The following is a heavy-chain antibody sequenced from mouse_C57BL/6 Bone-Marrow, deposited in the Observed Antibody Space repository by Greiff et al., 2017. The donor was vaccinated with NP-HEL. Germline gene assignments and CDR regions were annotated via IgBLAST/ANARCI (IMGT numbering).Heavy chain of an antibody. D-gene: IGHD1-1*02. CDR2: INPNNGGT. CDR1: GYTFTDYY. CDR3: ARILYGPFDD. J-gene: IGHJ2*01. V-gene: IGHV1-26*01. Sequence: EVKLQQSGPELVKPGASVKISCKASGYTFTDYYMNWVKQSHGKSLEWIGDINPNNGGTSYNQKFKGKATLTVDKSSSTAYMELRSLTSEDSAVYYCARILYGPFDDWGQGTTLTVSS.